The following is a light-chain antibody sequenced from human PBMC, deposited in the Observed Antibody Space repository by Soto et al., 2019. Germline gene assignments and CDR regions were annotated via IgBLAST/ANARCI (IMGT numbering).Light chain of an antibody. CDR2: GTS. Sequence: DIVVTHSRGTLSLSPGERATLSCRASQSITSSYLAWYQQKPGQAPRLLIYGTSSRATGIPDRFSGSGSGTDFTLTISSLEPEDFAVYYCQQRTNWRTFGQGTKV. CDR3: QQRTNWRT. V-gene: IGKV3D-20*02. J-gene: IGKJ1*01. CDR1: QSITSSY.